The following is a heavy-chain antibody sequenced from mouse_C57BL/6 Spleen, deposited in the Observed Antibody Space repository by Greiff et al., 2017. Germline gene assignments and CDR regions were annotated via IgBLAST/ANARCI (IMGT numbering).Heavy chain of an antibody. CDR2: IYPGDGDT. J-gene: IGHJ1*03. D-gene: IGHD1-1*01. CDR1: GYAFSSYW. Sequence: VKLMESGAELVKPGASVKISCKASGYAFSSYWMNWVKQRPGKGLEWIGQIYPGDGDTNYNGKFKGKATLTADKSSSTAYMQLSSLTSEDSAVYFCARYYGSSHWYFDVWGTGTTVTVSS. CDR3: ARYYGSSHWYFDV. V-gene: IGHV1-80*01.